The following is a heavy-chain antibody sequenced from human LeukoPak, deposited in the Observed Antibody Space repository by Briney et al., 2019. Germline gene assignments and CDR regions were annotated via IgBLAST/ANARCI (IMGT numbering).Heavy chain of an antibody. CDR3: ARERGKDAIRFDY. V-gene: IGHV4-34*01. Sequence: SSETLSLTCAVYGGSFSGYYWSWIRQPPGKGLEWIGEINHSGSTNYNPSLKSRVTISVDTSKNQFSLKLSSVTAADTAVYYCARERGKDAIRFDYWGQGTLVTVSS. CDR1: GGSFSGYY. J-gene: IGHJ4*02. CDR2: INHSGST.